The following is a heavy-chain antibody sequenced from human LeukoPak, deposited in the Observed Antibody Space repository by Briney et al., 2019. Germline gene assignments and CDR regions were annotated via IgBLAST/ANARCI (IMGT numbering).Heavy chain of an antibody. CDR2: IRYDGSNK. CDR1: GFTFSSYA. D-gene: IGHD3-10*01. CDR3: AKDELVMDGSGSCFDY. Sequence: PGGSLRLSCAASGFTFSSYAMSWVRQAPGKGLEWVAFIRYDGSNKYYADSVKGRFTISRDNSKNTLYLQMNSLRAEDTAVYYCAKDELVMDGSGSCFDYWGQGTLVTVSS. J-gene: IGHJ4*02. V-gene: IGHV3-30*02.